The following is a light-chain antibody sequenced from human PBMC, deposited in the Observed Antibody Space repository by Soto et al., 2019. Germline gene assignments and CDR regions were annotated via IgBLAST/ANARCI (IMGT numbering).Light chain of an antibody. Sequence: EIVLTQSPGTLSLSPGERATLSCRASQSVSSSYLAWYQQKPGQTPRLLIYGASSRATGIPDRFSGSGSGTDFTITISRLEPEDFAVYSCQPFGNSPYPFGQGTKLDIK. CDR3: QPFGNSPYP. CDR2: GAS. J-gene: IGKJ2*01. V-gene: IGKV3-20*01. CDR1: QSVSSSY.